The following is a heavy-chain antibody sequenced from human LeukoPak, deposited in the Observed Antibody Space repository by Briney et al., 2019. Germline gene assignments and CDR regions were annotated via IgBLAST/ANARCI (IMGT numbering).Heavy chain of an antibody. CDR3: ARSGWELPLDY. V-gene: IGHV4-59*08. CDR2: IYHSGST. Sequence: SETLSLTCTVSGGSISSYYWSWIRQPPGKGLEWIGYIYHSGSTNYNPSLKSRVTISVDTSKNQFSLKLSSVTAADTAVYYCARSGWELPLDYCGQGTLVTVSS. J-gene: IGHJ4*02. D-gene: IGHD1-26*01. CDR1: GGSISSYY.